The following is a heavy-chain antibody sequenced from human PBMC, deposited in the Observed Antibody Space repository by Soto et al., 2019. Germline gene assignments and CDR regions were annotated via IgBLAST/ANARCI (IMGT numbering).Heavy chain of an antibody. J-gene: IGHJ6*02. Sequence: QVQLVESGGGVVQPGRSLSLSCAASGFTFSSYGMHWVRQAPGKGLEWVAVIWYDGSNKYYADSVKGRFTISRDNSKNTLYLQMNSRRADDTAVYYCARGVAYCGGDCYCADLYYYGMDVWGQGTTVTVSS. V-gene: IGHV3-33*01. CDR1: GFTFSSYG. D-gene: IGHD2-21*02. CDR3: ARGVAYCGGDCYCADLYYYGMDV. CDR2: IWYDGSNK.